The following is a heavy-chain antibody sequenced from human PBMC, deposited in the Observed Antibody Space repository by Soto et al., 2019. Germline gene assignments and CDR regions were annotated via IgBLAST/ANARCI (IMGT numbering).Heavy chain of an antibody. V-gene: IGHV3-23*01. CDR1: GFTFSTYA. J-gene: IGHJ5*02. CDR3: AESSGGSVTAMRWANWFDP. D-gene: IGHD2-2*01. CDR2: ISGSGGST. Sequence: EVQLLESGGGLVQPGGSLRLSCAASGFTFSTYAMSWVRQAPGQGLEWVSAISGSGGSTCYADSVKGRFTISRDISKNTLYLQMNSLRAEDTAIYYCAESSGGSVTAMRWANWFDPWGQGTLVTVSS.